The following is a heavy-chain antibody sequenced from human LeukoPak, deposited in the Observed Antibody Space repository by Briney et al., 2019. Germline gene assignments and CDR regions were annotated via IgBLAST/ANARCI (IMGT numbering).Heavy chain of an antibody. CDR1: GFTFSSYA. CDR3: AKFQWELPDGFDY. CDR2: ISGSGGST. D-gene: IGHD1-26*01. Sequence: GGSLRLSCAASGFTFSSYAMSWIRQAPGKGLEWVSAISGSGGSTYYADSVKGRFTISRDNSKNTLYLQMNSLRAEDTAVYYCAKFQWELPDGFDYWGQGTLVTVSS. V-gene: IGHV3-23*01. J-gene: IGHJ4*02.